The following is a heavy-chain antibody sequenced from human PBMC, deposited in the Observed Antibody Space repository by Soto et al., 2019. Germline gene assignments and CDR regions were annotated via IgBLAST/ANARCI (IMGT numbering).Heavy chain of an antibody. Sequence: GGSLRLSCAASGFSFSSCGMHWVRQAPGEGLEWVAVVWYDGSNKFYADSVKGRFTISRDNSKNTVYLQMNSLRAEDTAVYYCARDVAATGPFDYRGRGTLVTVSS. CDR3: ARDVAATGPFDY. CDR2: VWYDGSNK. V-gene: IGHV3-33*01. CDR1: GFSFSSCG. J-gene: IGHJ4*02. D-gene: IGHD2-15*01.